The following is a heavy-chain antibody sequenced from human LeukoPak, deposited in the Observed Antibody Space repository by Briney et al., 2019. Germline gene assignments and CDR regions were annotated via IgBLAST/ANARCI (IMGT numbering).Heavy chain of an antibody. V-gene: IGHV4-59*01. D-gene: IGHD3-22*01. CDR3: AKDSRRRGRASYYKLNDAFDV. CDR1: GGSFSGSY. Sequence: SETLSLTCTVSGGSFSGSYWSWIRQPPGKGLEWIGYIYNSGSTTYNPSLQSRVTISLDTSKNQFSLALTSVTAADTAMYYCAKDSRRRGRASYYKLNDAFDVWGQGTPVIVSS. J-gene: IGHJ3*01. CDR2: IYNSGST.